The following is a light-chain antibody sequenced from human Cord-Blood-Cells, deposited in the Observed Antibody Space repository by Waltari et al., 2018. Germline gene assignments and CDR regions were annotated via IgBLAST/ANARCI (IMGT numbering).Light chain of an antibody. Sequence: DIVMTKSPDSLAVSLGERDTINCKSSQSVLYSSNNKNYLAWYQQKPGQPPKLLIYWASTRESGVPDRFSDSGSGTDFTLTISSLQAEDVAVYYCQQYYSTPMYTFGQGTKLEIK. J-gene: IGKJ2*01. V-gene: IGKV4-1*01. CDR1: QSVLYSSNNKNY. CDR2: WAS. CDR3: QQYYSTPMYT.